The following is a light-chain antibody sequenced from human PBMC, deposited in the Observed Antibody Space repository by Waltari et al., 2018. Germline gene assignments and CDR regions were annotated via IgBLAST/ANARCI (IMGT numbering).Light chain of an antibody. V-gene: IGKV4-1*01. CDR3: LQHYYSSPRT. Sequence: DIVLTQSPDSLTVSLGERATINCRSSQRLLFSSNSKNYLAWYQHKSGQPPKLLISWASTREFGVPDRFSGSGSGTDFTLTISSVQAEDVAVYYCLQHYYSSPRTFGQGTKVDIK. CDR1: QRLLFSSNSKNY. CDR2: WAS. J-gene: IGKJ2*01.